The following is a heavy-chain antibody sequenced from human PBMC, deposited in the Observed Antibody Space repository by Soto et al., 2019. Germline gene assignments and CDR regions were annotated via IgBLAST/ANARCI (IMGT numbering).Heavy chain of an antibody. V-gene: IGHV4-39*01. CDR1: GGSISSDSYY. Sequence: SETLSLTCTVSGGSISSDSYYWAWIRQPPGKGLEWIGNIYYSGTTYYNPSLKSRVTISVDTSKNQFSLKLSSVTAADTAVYYCARHKGGYYSGVDVWGQGTTVTVSS. CDR2: IYYSGTT. D-gene: IGHD3-16*01. J-gene: IGHJ6*02. CDR3: ARHKGGYYSGVDV.